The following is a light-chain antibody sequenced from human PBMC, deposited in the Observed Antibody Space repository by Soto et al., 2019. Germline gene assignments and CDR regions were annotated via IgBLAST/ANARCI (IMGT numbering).Light chain of an antibody. Sequence: DIRMTHSPSTLSAFVGDGVTITCRASQSISLSLAWYQQKPGKAPDLLISDASNLERGVPSRFSGSGSGTEFTLTISSLQPDDFATYYCQQYNSYWTFGPGTKVDIK. CDR2: DAS. CDR3: QQYNSYWT. J-gene: IGKJ1*01. CDR1: QSISLS. V-gene: IGKV1-5*01.